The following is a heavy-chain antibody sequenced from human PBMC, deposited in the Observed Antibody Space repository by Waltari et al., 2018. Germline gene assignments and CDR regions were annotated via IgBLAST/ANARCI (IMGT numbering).Heavy chain of an antibody. CDR1: GYSISSGYY. CDR2: IHHSGNT. Sequence: QVHLQESGPGLVKPSETLSLTCTVSGYSISSGYYWGWIRQPPGKGLEWIGGIHHSGNTYYNSSLKSRVTISVDTSKNQFSLKLSSVTAADTAVYYCARDGDGYDPLRWGQGTLVTVSS. D-gene: IGHD5-12*01. J-gene: IGHJ4*02. V-gene: IGHV4-38-2*02. CDR3: ARDGDGYDPLR.